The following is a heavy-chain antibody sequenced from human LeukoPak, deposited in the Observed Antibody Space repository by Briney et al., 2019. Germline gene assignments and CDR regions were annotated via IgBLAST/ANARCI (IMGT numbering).Heavy chain of an antibody. D-gene: IGHD6-19*01. CDR2: ISFDGSKK. CDR3: ARDLGSGFAGHY. Sequence: PGGSLRLSCAASGFTFSSYPMHWVRQAPGKGLEWVAVISFDGSKKYYADSVKGRFTISRDNSRNTLHLQMNSLRADDTAVYYCARDLGSGFAGHYWGQGTLVAVSS. J-gene: IGHJ4*02. V-gene: IGHV3-30-3*01. CDR1: GFTFSSYP.